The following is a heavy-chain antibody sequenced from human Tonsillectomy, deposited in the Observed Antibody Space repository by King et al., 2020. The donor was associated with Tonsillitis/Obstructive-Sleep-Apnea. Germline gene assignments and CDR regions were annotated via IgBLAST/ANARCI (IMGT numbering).Heavy chain of an antibody. CDR3: ARDTPIDRVIDC. J-gene: IGHJ4*02. CDR2: INPSDGIT. V-gene: IGHV1-46*01. CDR1: GYSFTTLY. Sequence: VQLVESGAEVKMPGASVRVSCKASGYSFTTLYVHWVRQAPGQGLEWLEIINPSDGITTYAQKFQGRVTMTRDTSTSTVYMELSRLRPADTAVYYCARDTPIDRVIDCWGQGTLVTVSS.